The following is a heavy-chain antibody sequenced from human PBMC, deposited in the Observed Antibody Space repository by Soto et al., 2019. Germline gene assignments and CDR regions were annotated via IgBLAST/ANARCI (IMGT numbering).Heavy chain of an antibody. CDR3: ARDFGYDDV. Sequence: GGSLRPSCAASGFTFSIYSMNWGRKARGKRLESVSQNGGARSSTIYYADSVKGPFTISRDNAKNSLYLQMNSLRDEDTAVYYCARDFGYDDVWGQGTTVTVSS. J-gene: IGHJ6*02. V-gene: IGHV3-48*02. CDR2: NGGARSSTI. CDR1: GFTFSIYS. D-gene: IGHD3-22*01.